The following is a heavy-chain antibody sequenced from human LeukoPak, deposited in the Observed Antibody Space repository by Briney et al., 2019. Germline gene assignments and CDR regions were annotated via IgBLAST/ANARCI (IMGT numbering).Heavy chain of an antibody. CDR1: GFTFSSYG. V-gene: IGHV3-30*18. D-gene: IGHD6-13*01. J-gene: IGHJ4*02. CDR2: ISYDGSNK. Sequence: GGSLRLSCAASGFTFSSYGMHWARQAPGKGLEWVAVISYDGSNKYYADSVKGRFTISRDNSKNTLYLQMNSLRAEDTAVYYCAKEVAATILDYWGQGTLVTVSS. CDR3: AKEVAATILDY.